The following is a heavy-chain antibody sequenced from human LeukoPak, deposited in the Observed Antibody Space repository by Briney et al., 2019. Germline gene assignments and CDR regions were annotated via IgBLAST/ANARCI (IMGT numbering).Heavy chain of an antibody. CDR2: IYWNDDK. D-gene: IGHD3-22*01. CDR1: GFSLSTSGVG. CDR3: AHFREYYYDSSGYYNSGLFGAFDI. V-gene: IGHV2-5*01. Sequence: SGPTLVKPTQTLTLTCPFSGFSLSTSGVGVGWIHQPPGKALEWLALIYWNDDKRYSPSLKSRLTITKDTSKNQVVLTMTNMDPVDTATYYCAHFREYYYDSSGYYNSGLFGAFDIWGQGTMVTVSS. J-gene: IGHJ3*02.